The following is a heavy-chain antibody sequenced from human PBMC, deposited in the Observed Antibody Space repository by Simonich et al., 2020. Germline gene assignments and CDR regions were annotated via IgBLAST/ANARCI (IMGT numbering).Heavy chain of an antibody. V-gene: IGHV1-2*02. Sequence: QVQLVQSGAEVKKPGASVKVSCKASGYTFTGYYMHWVRQAPGQGLEWMGWINPNRGGTKYAQKFQGRVTMTRDTSISTAYMELSRLRSDDTAVYYCARVPPTSGSYYYYYYYMDVWGKGTTVTVSS. CDR1: GYTFTGYY. CDR3: ARVPPTSGSYYYYYYYMDV. D-gene: IGHD1-26*01. CDR2: INPNRGGT. J-gene: IGHJ6*03.